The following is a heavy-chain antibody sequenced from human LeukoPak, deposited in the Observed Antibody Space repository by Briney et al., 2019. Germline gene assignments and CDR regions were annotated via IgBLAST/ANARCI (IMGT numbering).Heavy chain of an antibody. CDR1: GFTFSNYG. CDR2: ISYDVSNK. CDR3: AKDQDTAMLDY. Sequence: GGSLRLSCAASGFTFSNYGMHWVRQAPGKGLEWVAVISYDVSNKYYADSVKGRFTISRDNSKNTLYLQMNSLRAEDTAVYYCAKDQDTAMLDYWGQGTLVTVSS. V-gene: IGHV3-30*18. J-gene: IGHJ4*02. D-gene: IGHD5-18*01.